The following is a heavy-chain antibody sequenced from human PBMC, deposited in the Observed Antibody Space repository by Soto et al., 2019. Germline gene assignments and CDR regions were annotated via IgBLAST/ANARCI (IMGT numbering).Heavy chain of an antibody. D-gene: IGHD6-19*01. CDR3: ARGVGGSGWRFDAFDL. V-gene: IGHV3-13*01. Sequence: EVQLVECGGGLVQPGGSLRLSCAASGFTFSSYDMHWVGQATGKGLEWVSAIGTAGDTYYPGSVKGRFTISRENAKNSLYIQMNCLRAGYTAVYYCARGVGGSGWRFDAFDLWGQGTMVTVSS. CDR1: GFTFSSYD. J-gene: IGHJ3*01. CDR2: IGTAGDT.